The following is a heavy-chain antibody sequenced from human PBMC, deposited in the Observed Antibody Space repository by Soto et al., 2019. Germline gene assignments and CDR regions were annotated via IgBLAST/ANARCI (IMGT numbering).Heavy chain of an antibody. CDR3: SRGDIGTTVTPG. J-gene: IGHJ4*02. CDR1: GYILTSYG. Sequence: QVPLVQSGAEVKKPGASVKVSCKASGYILTSYGISWVRQAPGQGLEWMGWISAYNGNTNYAQKLQGRVTMTTDTATSTAYMELRSLRSDDTAVYYCSRGDIGTTVTPGWGQGTLVTVSS. D-gene: IGHD4-17*01. CDR2: ISAYNGNT. V-gene: IGHV1-18*01.